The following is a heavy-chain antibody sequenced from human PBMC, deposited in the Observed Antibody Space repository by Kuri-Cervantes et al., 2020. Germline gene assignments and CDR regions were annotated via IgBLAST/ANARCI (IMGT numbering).Heavy chain of an antibody. Sequence: ASVKVSCKASGYTFTGYYMHWVRQAPGQGLEWMGWISAYNGITNYAQKFQGRVTMTTDTSTSTAYMELRSLRSDDTAVYYCARRAAYRHRCYFDYWGQGTLVTVSS. V-gene: IGHV1-18*04. CDR2: ISAYNGIT. CDR1: GYTFTGYY. J-gene: IGHJ4*02. D-gene: IGHD1-26*01. CDR3: ARRAAYRHRCYFDY.